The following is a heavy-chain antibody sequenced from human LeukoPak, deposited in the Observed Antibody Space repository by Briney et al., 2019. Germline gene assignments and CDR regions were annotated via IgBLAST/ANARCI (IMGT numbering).Heavy chain of an antibody. V-gene: IGHV3-66*01. CDR2: IYSDGST. D-gene: IGHD3-22*01. Sequence: GGSLRLSCAASGYTVSDKPMTWVRQAAGKGLEWVSVIYSDGSTYYSESVKGRFYISRDNSENTLYLQMNSLGAEDTAVYYCAKDWDSSGYPHSDWFDPWGQGTLVTVSS. J-gene: IGHJ5*02. CDR3: AKDWDSSGYPHSDWFDP. CDR1: GYTVSDKP.